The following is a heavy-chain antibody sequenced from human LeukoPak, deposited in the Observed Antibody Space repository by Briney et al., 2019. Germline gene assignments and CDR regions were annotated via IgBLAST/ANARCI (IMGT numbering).Heavy chain of an antibody. V-gene: IGHV3-15*01. CDR3: TLIQGWGSGSYYRDF. J-gene: IGHJ4*02. CDR1: GFSISNDG. Sequence: PGGSLRLSCAASGFSISNDGMSWVRQAPGKGREWVARVKSRGAGETTDYAAPVKGRFTISRDDSKNTLYPQMNSLKTEDTAVYYCTLIQGWGSGSYYRDFWGQGTLVTVSS. D-gene: IGHD3-10*01. CDR2: VKSRGAGETT.